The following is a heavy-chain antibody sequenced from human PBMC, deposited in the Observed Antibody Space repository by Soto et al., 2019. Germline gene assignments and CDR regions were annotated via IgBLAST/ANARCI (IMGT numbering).Heavy chain of an antibody. CDR2: IIPIFGTA. J-gene: IGHJ3*02. Sequence: SVKVSCKASGCTFSSYAISWVRQAPGQGLEWMGGIIPIFGTANYAQKFQGRVTITADESTSTAYMELNSLRAEDTAVYYCARDALFGVVGADAFDIWGQGTMVTVSS. CDR3: ARDALFGVVGADAFDI. CDR1: GCTFSSYA. D-gene: IGHD3-3*01. V-gene: IGHV1-69*13.